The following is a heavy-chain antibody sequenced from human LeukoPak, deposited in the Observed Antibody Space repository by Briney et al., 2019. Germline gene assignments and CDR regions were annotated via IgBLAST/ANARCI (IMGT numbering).Heavy chain of an antibody. J-gene: IGHJ4*02. D-gene: IGHD2-15*01. Sequence: GRSLRLSCAASGFTFSSRGMHWVRQAPGKGLEWVAVIWSDGSNKFYADSVKGRFTISRDNSKNTLYLQMNSLRVEDTAVYYCAKDRRGVAGYWGQGTLVTVSS. V-gene: IGHV3-33*06. CDR1: GFTFSSRG. CDR3: AKDRRGVAGY. CDR2: IWSDGSNK.